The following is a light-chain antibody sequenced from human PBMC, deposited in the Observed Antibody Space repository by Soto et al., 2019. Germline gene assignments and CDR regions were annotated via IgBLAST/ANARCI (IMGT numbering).Light chain of an antibody. CDR1: SSDVGGYNY. J-gene: IGLJ1*01. Sequence: QSPLTQPASVSGSPGQSITISCTGTSSDVGGYNYVSWYQQHPGKAPKLMIYEVSNRPSGVSNRFSGSKSGNTASLTISGLQAEDEADYYCSSYTSISTLVFGTGTKLTVL. CDR2: EVS. V-gene: IGLV2-14*01. CDR3: SSYTSISTLV.